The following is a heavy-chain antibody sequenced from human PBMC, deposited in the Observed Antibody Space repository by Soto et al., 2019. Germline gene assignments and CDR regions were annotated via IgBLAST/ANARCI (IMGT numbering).Heavy chain of an antibody. CDR3: ARSLVNGTYEAFDI. V-gene: IGHV5-51*01. CDR1: GYNFNRYW. Sequence: PGESLKISCKGSGYNFNRYWIGWVRQMPGKGLEWMGVIYPGDSDTRYSPSLQGQVTISADKSSSAAYLQWSSLQASDTATYYCARSLVNGTYEAFDIWGQGPMVTVS. D-gene: IGHD6-13*01. J-gene: IGHJ3*02. CDR2: IYPGDSDT.